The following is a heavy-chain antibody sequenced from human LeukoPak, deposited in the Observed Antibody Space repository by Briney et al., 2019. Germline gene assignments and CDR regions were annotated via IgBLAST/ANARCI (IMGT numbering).Heavy chain of an antibody. Sequence: ASVKVSCKASGYTFTSYGIIWVRQAPGQGLEWMGWISAYNGNTNYAQKLQGRVTMTTDTSTSTAYMELRSLRSDDTAVYYCARDRSFSSGYYYERWFDPWGQGTLVTVSS. CDR3: ARDRSFSSGYYYERWFDP. CDR2: ISAYNGNT. V-gene: IGHV1-18*01. J-gene: IGHJ5*02. D-gene: IGHD3-22*01. CDR1: GYTFTSYG.